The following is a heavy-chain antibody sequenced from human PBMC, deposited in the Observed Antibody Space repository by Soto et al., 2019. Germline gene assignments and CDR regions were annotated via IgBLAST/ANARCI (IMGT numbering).Heavy chain of an antibody. D-gene: IGHD3-9*01. CDR1: GFTFSSYG. CDR3: AKDQKVLRYFDWLEQDY. CDR2: ISYDGSNK. V-gene: IGHV3-30*18. J-gene: IGHJ4*02. Sequence: QVQLVESGGGVVQPGRSLRLSCAASGFTFSSYGMHWVRQAPGKGLEWVAVISYDGSNKYYADSVKGRFTISRDNSKNTLYLQMNSLRAEDTAVYYCAKDQKVLRYFDWLEQDYWGLGTLVTVSS.